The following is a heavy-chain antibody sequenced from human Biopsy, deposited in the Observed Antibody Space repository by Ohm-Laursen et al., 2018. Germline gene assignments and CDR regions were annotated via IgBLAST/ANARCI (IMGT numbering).Heavy chain of an antibody. J-gene: IGHJ3*01. CDR3: AREDEGLLRAPDL. CDR1: GASITGYF. CDR2: IYTIGDT. D-gene: IGHD3-16*01. Sequence: GTLSLTCTVSGASITGYFWTWVRQPAGKGLEWIGHIYTIGDTTYNPSLESRVTMSLDTSKNQFSLKMTSLTAADTAVYFCAREDEGLLRAPDLWGQGTMVTVSS. V-gene: IGHV4-4*07.